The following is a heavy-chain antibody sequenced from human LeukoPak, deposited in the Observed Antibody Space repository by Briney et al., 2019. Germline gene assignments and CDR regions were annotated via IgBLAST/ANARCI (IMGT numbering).Heavy chain of an antibody. V-gene: IGHV3-23*01. Sequence: GGSLRLSCAASGFTFSSYAMSWVRPAPGKGLEWVSGISGSGGSTYYADSVKGRFTISRDNSKNTLYLQMNSLRAEDTAVYYCAKEPTGYSSGWYYLDYWGQGTLVTVSS. CDR1: GFTFSSYA. D-gene: IGHD6-19*01. J-gene: IGHJ4*02. CDR3: AKEPTGYSSGWYYLDY. CDR2: ISGSGGST.